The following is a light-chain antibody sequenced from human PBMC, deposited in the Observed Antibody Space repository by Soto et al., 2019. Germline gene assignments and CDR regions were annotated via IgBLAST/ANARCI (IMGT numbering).Light chain of an antibody. V-gene: IGLV2-14*01. CDR1: ISDVCGYNY. CDR3: SSYTSSSLYV. J-gene: IGLJ1*01. Sequence: QSALTQPASVSGSPGQSITISCTGTISDVCGYNYVSWYQQHPGKAPKLMIYDVSNRPSGVSNRFSGSKSGNTASLTISGLQAEDEADYYCSSYTSSSLYVFGTGTKLTVL. CDR2: DVS.